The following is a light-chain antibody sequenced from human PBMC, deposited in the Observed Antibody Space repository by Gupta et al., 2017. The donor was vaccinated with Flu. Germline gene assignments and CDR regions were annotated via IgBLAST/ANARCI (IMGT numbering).Light chain of an antibody. CDR1: NIGSKS. Sequence: SYVLTQPPSVSVAPGQTARITCGGNNIGSKSVHWYQQKPGQAPVLVVYDDSDRPSGIPGRFSGSNSGNTATLTISRVEAGDEADYYCQVWDSSSDPLFGGGTKLTVL. J-gene: IGLJ2*01. V-gene: IGLV3-21*02. CDR2: DDS. CDR3: QVWDSSSDPL.